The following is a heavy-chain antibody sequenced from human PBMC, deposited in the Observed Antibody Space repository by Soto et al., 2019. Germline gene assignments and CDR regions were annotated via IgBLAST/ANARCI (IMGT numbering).Heavy chain of an antibody. CDR1: GFTFDDYT. J-gene: IGHJ6*02. D-gene: IGHD6-13*01. CDR3: AKDRARLNLAAAGTHPYYYYYGMDV. CDR2: ISWDGGST. Sequence: GGSLRLSCAASGFTFDDYTMHWVRQAPGKGLEWVSLISWDGGSTYYADSVKGRFTISRDNSKNSLYLQMNSLRTEDTALYYCAKDRARLNLAAAGTHPYYYYYGMDVWGQGTTVTVSS. V-gene: IGHV3-43*01.